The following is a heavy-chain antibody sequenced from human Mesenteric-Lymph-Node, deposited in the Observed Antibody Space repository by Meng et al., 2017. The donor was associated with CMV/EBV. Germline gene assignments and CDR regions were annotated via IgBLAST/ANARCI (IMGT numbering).Heavy chain of an antibody. CDR3: ARMPTASSDY. J-gene: IGHJ4*02. CDR2: ISYGGSNK. Sequence: GESLKISCAASGFTFSSYAMHWVRQAPGKGLEWVAVISYGGSNKYYADSVKGRFTISRDNSKNTLYLQMNSLRAEDTAVYYCARMPTASSDYWGQGTLVTVSS. V-gene: IGHV3-30-3*01. CDR1: GFTFSSYA. D-gene: IGHD3-10*01.